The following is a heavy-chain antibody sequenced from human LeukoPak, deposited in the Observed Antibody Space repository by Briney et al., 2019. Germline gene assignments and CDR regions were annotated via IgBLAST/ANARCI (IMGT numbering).Heavy chain of an antibody. Sequence: GGSLRLSCAASGFTFSSHNMNWVRQAPGKGLEWVSVINYSGGKTYYAQSVKGRFTISRVNSKNTLFLQMNSLGAEDTAVYYCAKDYQLVDSWGQGTLVTVSS. D-gene: IGHD1-1*01. CDR2: INYSGGKT. V-gene: IGHV3-23*01. CDR1: GFTFSSHN. CDR3: AKDYQLVDS. J-gene: IGHJ4*02.